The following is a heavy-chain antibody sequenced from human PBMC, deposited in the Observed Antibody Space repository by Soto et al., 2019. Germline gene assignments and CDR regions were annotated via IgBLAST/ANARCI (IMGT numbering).Heavy chain of an antibody. J-gene: IGHJ6*02. V-gene: IGHV1-3*01. Sequence: ASVKVSCKASGYTFTSYAMHWVRQAPGQRLEWMGWINAGNGNTKYSQKFQGRVTITRDTSASTAYMELSSLRSEDTAVYYCARVDIVATPAGQKYYYYYGMDVWGQGTTVTVSS. CDR2: INAGNGNT. CDR1: GYTFTSYA. CDR3: ARVDIVATPAGQKYYYYYGMDV. D-gene: IGHD5-12*01.